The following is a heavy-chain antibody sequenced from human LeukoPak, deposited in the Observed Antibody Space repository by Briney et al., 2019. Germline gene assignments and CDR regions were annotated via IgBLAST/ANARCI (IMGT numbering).Heavy chain of an antibody. CDR2: ISGSGGST. CDR3: AKDDYDSSGYPGNFDY. Sequence: GGSLRLSCAASGFTFSSYWMSWVRQAPGKGLEWVSAISGSGGSTYYADSVKGRFTISRDNSKNTLYLQMNSLRAEDTAVYYCAKDDYDSSGYPGNFDYWGQGTLVTVSS. D-gene: IGHD3-22*01. V-gene: IGHV3-23*01. CDR1: GFTFSSYW. J-gene: IGHJ4*02.